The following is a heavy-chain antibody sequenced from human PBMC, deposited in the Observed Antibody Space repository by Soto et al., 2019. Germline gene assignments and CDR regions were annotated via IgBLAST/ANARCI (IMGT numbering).Heavy chain of an antibody. J-gene: IGHJ4*02. V-gene: IGHV5-10-1*01. CDR2: IDPSDSYT. Sequence: ESLKISCKGSGYSFTSYWISWVRQMPGKGLEWMGRIDPSDSYTNYSPSFQGHVTISADKSISTAYLQWSSLKASDTAMYYCARLTGAYGSGSYYKAPDYWGQGTLVTVSS. CDR3: ARLTGAYGSGSYYKAPDY. D-gene: IGHD3-10*01. CDR1: GYSFTSYW.